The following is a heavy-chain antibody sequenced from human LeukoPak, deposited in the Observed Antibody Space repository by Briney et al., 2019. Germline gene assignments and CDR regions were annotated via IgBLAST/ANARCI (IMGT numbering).Heavy chain of an antibody. CDR2: ISYDGSNK. Sequence: PGRSLRLSCAASGFTFSSYGMHWVRQAPGKGLEWVAVISYDGSNKYYADSVKGRFTISRDNSKNTLYLQMNSLRAEDTAVYYCAKDRGVTTVVMPDYWGQGTLVTVSS. D-gene: IGHD3-10*01. V-gene: IGHV3-30*18. J-gene: IGHJ4*02. CDR3: AKDRGVTTVVMPDY. CDR1: GFTFSSYG.